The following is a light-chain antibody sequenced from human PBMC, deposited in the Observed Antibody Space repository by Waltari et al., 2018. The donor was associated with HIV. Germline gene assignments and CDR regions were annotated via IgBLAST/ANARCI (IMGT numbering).Light chain of an antibody. CDR3: QSYDSSLRASV. J-gene: IGLJ2*01. CDR1: RSNIGAGYF. CDR2: RDI. Sequence: QSALTQPPSVSGAPGQRVTISCTGNRSNIGAGYFVHWYQHLPGTAPKLLVYRDINRPSGVPDRFSGAKSGTSASRVITGLQAEDEADYYCQSYDSSLRASVFGGGTKLTVL. V-gene: IGLV1-40*01.